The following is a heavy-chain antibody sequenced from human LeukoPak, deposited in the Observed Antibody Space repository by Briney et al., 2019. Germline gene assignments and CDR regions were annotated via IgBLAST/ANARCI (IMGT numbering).Heavy chain of an antibody. J-gene: IGHJ4*02. Sequence: SETLSLTCAVPGGSISSSNWWSWVRQPPGKGLEWIGEIYQSGSTNYNPSLKSRVTISVDKSKNQYSLKLSSVTAADTAVYYCARDQATSAYCGGDCYSGFDYWGQGTLVTVSS. CDR1: GGSISSSNW. CDR2: IYQSGST. CDR3: ARDQATSAYCGGDCYSGFDY. D-gene: IGHD2-21*02. V-gene: IGHV4-4*02.